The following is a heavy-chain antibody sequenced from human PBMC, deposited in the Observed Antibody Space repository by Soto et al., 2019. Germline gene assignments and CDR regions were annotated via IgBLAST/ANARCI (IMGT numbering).Heavy chain of an antibody. CDR2: SSYDGDTK. V-gene: IGHV3-30-3*01. CDR3: TRDWSAVIGTPFDL. Sequence: QLQLVESGGGEVQPEKSLRLSCEASGFTFSAFDMHWVRQSPGKGLEWVATSSYDGDTKYYANSVKGRFTISRDNSRNTLDLHMNSLRVEDTAMYYCTRDWSAVIGTPFDLWGQGTMVVVSS. D-gene: IGHD6-19*01. CDR1: GFTFSAFD. J-gene: IGHJ3*01.